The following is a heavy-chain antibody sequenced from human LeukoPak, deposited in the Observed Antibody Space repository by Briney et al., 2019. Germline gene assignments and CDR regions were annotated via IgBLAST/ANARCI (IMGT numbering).Heavy chain of an antibody. CDR1: GGSISSGNYY. CDR2: IYTSGST. CDR3: ARGGSYLSVFDI. D-gene: IGHD1-26*01. Sequence: SQTLSLTCTVCGGSISSGNYYWSWIRQPAGKGLEWIGRIYTSGSTNYNPSLKSRVTISVDTSKNQFSLKLSSVTAADTAVYYCARGGSYLSVFDIWGQGTMVTVSS. V-gene: IGHV4-61*02. J-gene: IGHJ3*02.